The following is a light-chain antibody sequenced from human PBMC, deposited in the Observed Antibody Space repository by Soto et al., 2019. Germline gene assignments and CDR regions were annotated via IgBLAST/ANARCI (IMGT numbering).Light chain of an antibody. J-gene: IGLJ2*01. V-gene: IGLV1-47*02. Sequence: QSVLTQPPSASGTPGQRVTISCSGSSSNIGRTSVYWYQHLLGTAPKLLIYSNSQRPSGVPDRFSGSKSGTSASLAISGLRSEDEADYYCAAWDDSLSGVVFGGGTKLTVL. CDR3: AAWDDSLSGVV. CDR2: SNS. CDR1: SSNIGRTS.